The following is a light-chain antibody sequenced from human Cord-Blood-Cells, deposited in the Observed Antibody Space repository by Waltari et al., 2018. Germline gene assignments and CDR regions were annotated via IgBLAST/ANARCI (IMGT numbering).Light chain of an antibody. CDR2: GAS. V-gene: IGKV3-15*01. J-gene: IGKJ1*01. CDR1: QSVSSN. Sequence: EIVMTQSPATLSVSPGDRATLSCRASQSVSSNLAWYQQKPGQAPRLRSYGASTRATGIPARVSGSGSGTEVTPTISSLQSEDFAVYYCQQYNNWPRTFGQGTKVEIK. CDR3: QQYNNWPRT.